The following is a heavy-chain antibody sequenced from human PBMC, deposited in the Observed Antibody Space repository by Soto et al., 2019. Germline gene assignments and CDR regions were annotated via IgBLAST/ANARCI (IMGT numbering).Heavy chain of an antibody. CDR1: GDSMTKYY. D-gene: IGHD2-15*01. J-gene: IGHJ4*02. CDR2: IYTSGST. V-gene: IGHV4-4*07. Sequence: QVQLQESGPGLVKPSETLSLTCTVSGDSMTKYYWSWIRQPAGKGLEWIGRIYTSGSTNYNPSLKSRVSMSIDTSNNHFSLNLKSVTAADTAVYYCARTVVAAYYFDFWGQGALVTVSS. CDR3: ARTVVAAYYFDF.